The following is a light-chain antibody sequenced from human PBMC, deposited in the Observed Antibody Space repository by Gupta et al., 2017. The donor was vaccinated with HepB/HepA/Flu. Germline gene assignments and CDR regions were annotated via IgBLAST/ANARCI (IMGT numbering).Light chain of an antibody. CDR2: DVT. V-gene: IGLV2-8*01. CDR1: DSV. CDR3: FANAYNNNWV. Sequence: SALTQPPSASGSPGQSVTISCTGTDSVSWYQQHPGNAPKLLIYDVTKRPSGVPDLFSGSKSGTTASLTVSARQVEDDADYYCFANAYNNNWVFGTGTKLTVL. J-gene: IGLJ1*01.